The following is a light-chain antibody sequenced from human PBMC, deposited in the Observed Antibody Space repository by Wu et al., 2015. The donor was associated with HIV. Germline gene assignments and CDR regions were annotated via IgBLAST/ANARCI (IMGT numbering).Light chain of an antibody. CDR2: AAS. CDR3: QQLNTYPLT. J-gene: IGKJ4*01. V-gene: IGKV1-9*01. CDR1: EDISSY. Sequence: IRMTQSPSSLSASTGDRVTITCRASEDISSYLAWFQQKSGKAPNLLIYAASTLQSGVPSRFSGSGSGTEFTLTINSLQPEDFATYYCQQLNTYPLTFGGGTKVEIK.